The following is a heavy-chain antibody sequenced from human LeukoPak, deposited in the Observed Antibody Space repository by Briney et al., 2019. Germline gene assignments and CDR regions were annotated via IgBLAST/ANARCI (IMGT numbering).Heavy chain of an antibody. CDR2: INHSGST. V-gene: IGHV4-34*01. CDR1: GGSFSGYY. J-gene: IGHJ4*02. D-gene: IGHD3-10*01. CDR3: ASSYPGKFFDY. Sequence: SETLSLTCAVYGGSFSGYYWSWIRQPPGKGLEWIGEINHSGSTNYNPSLKSRVTISVDTSKNQFSLKLSSVTAEDTAVYYCASSYPGKFFDYWGQGTLVTVSS.